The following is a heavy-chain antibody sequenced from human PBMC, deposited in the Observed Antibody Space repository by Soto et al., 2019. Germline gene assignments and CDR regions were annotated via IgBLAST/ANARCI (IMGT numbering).Heavy chain of an antibody. Sequence: QVQLMQSGAEVKKPGASVKVSCKASGYTFTGYYMHWVRQAPGQGLEWMGWINPNSGGTNYAQKFQGRVTMTRDTSISTAYMELSRLRSDDTAVYYCARDPTRIAARPGNWFDPWGQGTLVTVSS. J-gene: IGHJ5*02. CDR1: GYTFTGYY. CDR3: ARDPTRIAARPGNWFDP. D-gene: IGHD6-6*01. V-gene: IGHV1-2*02. CDR2: INPNSGGT.